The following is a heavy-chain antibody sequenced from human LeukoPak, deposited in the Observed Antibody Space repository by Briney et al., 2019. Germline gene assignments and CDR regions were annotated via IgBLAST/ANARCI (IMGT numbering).Heavy chain of an antibody. CDR3: ARQFGYSYAFDY. J-gene: IGHJ4*02. CDR2: IYSSGST. V-gene: IGHV4-59*08. D-gene: IGHD5-18*01. Sequence: SETLSLTCSVSGASISSYYWSWIRQPPGKGLEWIGYIYSSGSTNDNPSLESRVTVSLDTSKNQFSLILSSVTATDTAMYCCARQFGYSYAFDYWGQGILVTVSS. CDR1: GASISSYY.